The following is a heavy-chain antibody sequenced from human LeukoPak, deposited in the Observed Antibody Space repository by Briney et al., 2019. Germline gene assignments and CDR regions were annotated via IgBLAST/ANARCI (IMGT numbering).Heavy chain of an antibody. V-gene: IGHV3-23*01. CDR1: GFTFSSYA. J-gene: IGHJ5*02. CDR3: AKDGYSYGYVIGWFDP. Sequence: PGGSLRLSCAASGFTFSSYAMNWVCQAPGKGLEWVSAISGSGGSTYYADSVKGRFTISRDNSKNTLYLQMNSLRAEDTAVYYCAKDGYSYGYVIGWFDPWGQGTLVTVSS. D-gene: IGHD5-18*01. CDR2: ISGSGGST.